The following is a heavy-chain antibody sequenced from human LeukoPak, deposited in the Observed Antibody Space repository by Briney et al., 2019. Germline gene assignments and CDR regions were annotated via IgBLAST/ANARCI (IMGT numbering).Heavy chain of an antibody. Sequence: SETLSLTCAVYGGSFSGYYWSWIRQPPGKGLEWIGEINHSGSTNYSPSLKSRVTISVDTSKNQFSLKLSSVTAADTAVYYCARGRVAAAGKRWFDPWGQGTLVTVSS. CDR3: ARGRVAAAGKRWFDP. J-gene: IGHJ5*02. CDR1: GGSFSGYY. V-gene: IGHV4-34*01. CDR2: INHSGST. D-gene: IGHD6-13*01.